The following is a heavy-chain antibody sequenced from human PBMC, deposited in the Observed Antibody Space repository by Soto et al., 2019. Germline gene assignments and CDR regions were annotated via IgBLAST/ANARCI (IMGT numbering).Heavy chain of an antibody. D-gene: IGHD6-19*01. J-gene: IGHJ4*02. CDR3: ASRHSAGVAGNFGY. CDR2: ISSASGSI. V-gene: IGHV3-48*01. Sequence: GGSLRLSCAVSGFTFSSYGMNWVRQAPGKGLEWISYISSASGSIYYADSVEGRFTISRDNAKNSLYLQMNSLRVEDTAVYYCASRHSAGVAGNFGYWGQGALVTVSS. CDR1: GFTFSSYG.